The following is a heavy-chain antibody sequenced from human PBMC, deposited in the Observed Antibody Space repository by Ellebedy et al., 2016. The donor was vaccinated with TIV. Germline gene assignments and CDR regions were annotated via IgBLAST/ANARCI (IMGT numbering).Heavy chain of an antibody. CDR2: MYSAGSA. V-gene: IGHV3-66*01. Sequence: GESLKISCAASGVTVGNNYMSWVRQAPGKGLEWVSLMYSAGSAYYADSVKGRFTISRDSSKNTIYLQMNSLRVEDTAIYYWTGLGALDYWGQGTLVTVSS. CDR1: GVTVGNNY. D-gene: IGHD3-16*01. J-gene: IGHJ4*02. CDR3: TGLGALDY.